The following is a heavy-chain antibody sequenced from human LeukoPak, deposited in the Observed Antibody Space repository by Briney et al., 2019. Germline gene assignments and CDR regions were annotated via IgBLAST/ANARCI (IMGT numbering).Heavy chain of an antibody. J-gene: IGHJ4*02. V-gene: IGHV3-7*01. Sequence: GGSLRLSCAASGFTFSSYWMSWVRQAPGKGLEWVANIKQDGSEKYYVDSVKGRFTISRDNAKNSLYLQMNSLRAEDTAVYYCARGHTYYDILTGYKLIDYWGQGTLVTVSP. CDR2: IKQDGSEK. CDR3: ARGHTYYDILTGYKLIDY. D-gene: IGHD3-9*01. CDR1: GFTFSSYW.